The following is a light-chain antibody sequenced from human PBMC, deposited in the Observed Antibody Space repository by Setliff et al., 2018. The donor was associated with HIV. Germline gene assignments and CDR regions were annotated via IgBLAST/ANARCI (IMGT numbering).Light chain of an antibody. Sequence: SYELTQPPSVSVAPGKTARITCGGNNIGSKSVHWYQQKPGQAPVLVVYDDSHRPSGIPERFSGSKSGNTATLTISRVEAGDEADYYCQVWDSSSDHHVFGTGTKV. J-gene: IGLJ1*01. CDR1: NIGSKS. CDR3: QVWDSSSDHHV. CDR2: DDS. V-gene: IGLV3-21*03.